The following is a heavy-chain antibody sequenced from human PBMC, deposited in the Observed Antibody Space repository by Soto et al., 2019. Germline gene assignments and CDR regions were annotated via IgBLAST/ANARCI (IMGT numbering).Heavy chain of an antibody. V-gene: IGHV1-69*06. Sequence: QVQLVQSEAEVKKPGSSVKVSCKASGGTFSRYAVSWVRQAPGQGLEWMGRIIPMSGTANYAQKLQGRVTIIADKSTGSAYMELRRLRSEDTAVSYCGLGGYCSGGSCYYHYGLDVWAQGTTVTVSS. CDR3: GLGGYCSGGSCYYHYGLDV. CDR1: GGTFSRYA. CDR2: IIPMSGTA. D-gene: IGHD2-15*01. J-gene: IGHJ6*02.